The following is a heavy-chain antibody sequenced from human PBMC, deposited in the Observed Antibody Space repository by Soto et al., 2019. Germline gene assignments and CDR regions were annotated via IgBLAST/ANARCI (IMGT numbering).Heavy chain of an antibody. CDR1: GYTFTSYY. J-gene: IGHJ3*02. D-gene: IGHD3-10*01. Sequence: ASVKVSCKASGYTFTSYYMHWVRQAPGQGLEWMGIINPSGGSTSYAQKFQGRVTMTRDTSTSTVYMELSSLRSEYTAVYYCARLVRFGDDAFDIWGQGTMVTVSS. CDR2: INPSGGST. V-gene: IGHV1-46*01. CDR3: ARLVRFGDDAFDI.